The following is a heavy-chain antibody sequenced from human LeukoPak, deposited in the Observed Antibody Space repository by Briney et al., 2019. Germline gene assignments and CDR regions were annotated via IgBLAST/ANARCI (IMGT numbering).Heavy chain of an antibody. J-gene: IGHJ5*02. D-gene: IGHD3-22*01. Sequence: GASVKVSCKASGYTFTGYYMHWVRQAPGQGLEWMGWINPNSGGTNYAQKFQGRVTMTTDTSTSTAYMELRSLRSDDTAVYYCARPYYDSSGYYLGGWFDPWGQGTLVTVSS. CDR3: ARPYYDSSGYYLGGWFDP. CDR1: GYTFTGYY. V-gene: IGHV1-2*02. CDR2: INPNSGGT.